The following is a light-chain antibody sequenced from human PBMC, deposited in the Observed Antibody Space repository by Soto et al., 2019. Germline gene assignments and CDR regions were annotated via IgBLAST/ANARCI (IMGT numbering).Light chain of an antibody. CDR2: RNN. J-gene: IGLJ2*01. CDR3: AAWDDSLSGYVV. V-gene: IGLV1-47*01. CDR1: SSNIGSNY. Sequence: QSVLTQPPSASGTPGQRVTISCSGSSSNIGSNYVYWYQQHPGTAPKLLIYRNNQRPSGVPDRCSGSKSGTSASLAISGLRSEDEADSYCAAWDDSLSGYVVFGGGTKVTVL.